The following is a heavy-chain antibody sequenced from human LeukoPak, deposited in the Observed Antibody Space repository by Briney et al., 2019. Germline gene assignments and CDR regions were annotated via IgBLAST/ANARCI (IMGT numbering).Heavy chain of an antibody. CDR2: INHSGRT. CDR1: GGSFSGYY. Sequence: SETLSLTCAVYGGSFSGYYWSWIRQPPGKGLEWIGEINHSGRTNYNPSLKSRVTISVDTSKNQFSLKLSSVTAADTAVYYCAREGHSRAFDYWGQGTLVTVSS. J-gene: IGHJ4*02. V-gene: IGHV4-34*01. CDR3: AREGHSRAFDY. D-gene: IGHD2-15*01.